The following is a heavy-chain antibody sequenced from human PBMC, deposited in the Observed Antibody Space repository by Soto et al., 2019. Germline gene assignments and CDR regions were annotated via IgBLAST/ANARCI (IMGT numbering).Heavy chain of an antibody. CDR3: ARLKAMTTVTSRLVRFDP. V-gene: IGHV1-18*01. Sequence: QVQLVQSGAEVKKPGASVKVSCKASGYTFTSYGISWVRQAPGQGLEWMGWISAYNGNTNYAQKRPGRVTMTTDTSTSTAYMELRSLRSDDTAVYYCARLKAMTTVTSRLVRFDPWGQGTLVTVSS. CDR1: GYTFTSYG. D-gene: IGHD4-17*01. J-gene: IGHJ5*02. CDR2: ISAYNGNT.